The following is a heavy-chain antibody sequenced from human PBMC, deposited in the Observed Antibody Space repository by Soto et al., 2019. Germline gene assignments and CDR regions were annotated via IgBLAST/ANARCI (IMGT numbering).Heavy chain of an antibody. Sequence: SETLSLTCTVSGGSISSYYWSWIRQPPGKGLEWIGYIYYSGSTNYNPSLKSRVTISVDTSKNQFSLKLSSVAAADTGVYYCARYDMGYCSGGSCSIAFYGDDNWFDPWGQGTLVTVSS. CDR3: ARYDMGYCSGGSCSIAFYGDDNWFDP. CDR2: IYYSGST. D-gene: IGHD2-15*01. CDR1: GGSISSYY. V-gene: IGHV4-59*01. J-gene: IGHJ5*02.